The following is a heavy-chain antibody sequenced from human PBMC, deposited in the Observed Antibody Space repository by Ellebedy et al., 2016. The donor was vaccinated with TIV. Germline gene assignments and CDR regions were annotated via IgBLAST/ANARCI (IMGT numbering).Heavy chain of an antibody. CDR3: ARLRVSRGATTGSKSRIYIYGMDI. J-gene: IGHJ6*02. CDR2: IDPGDSSA. Sequence: ASVKVSXKGSGYSFVDYWIIWVRQTPGKGLEWMGRIDPGDSSAKYNPSFRGHVTMSVDKSRTTAYLQWSTLEASDSGTYYCARLRVSRGATTGSKSRIYIYGMDIWGQGTTVIVSS. V-gene: IGHV5-10-1*01. D-gene: IGHD1-1*01. CDR1: GYSFVDYW.